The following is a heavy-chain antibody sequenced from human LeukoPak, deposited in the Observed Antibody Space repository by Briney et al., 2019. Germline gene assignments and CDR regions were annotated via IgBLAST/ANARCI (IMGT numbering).Heavy chain of an antibody. CDR1: GFILKNYA. CDR3: AKDKIARVGDQFFSPASHYHYGMDV. V-gene: IGHV3-23*01. J-gene: IGHJ6*04. D-gene: IGHD3-10*01. CDR2: VTGSGGNT. Sequence: HSGGSLRLSCAVSGFILKNYAMNWVRQARGKGVEGVSTVTGSGGNTYHADCVQGRFTISRDNSKTMLYLEMHSLRADDTAVYYCAKDKIARVGDQFFSPASHYHYGMDVWGKGATVTVSS.